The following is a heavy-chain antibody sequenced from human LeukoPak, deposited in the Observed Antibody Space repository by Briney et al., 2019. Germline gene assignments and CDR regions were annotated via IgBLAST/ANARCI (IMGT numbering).Heavy chain of an antibody. CDR1: GGSISSYY. D-gene: IGHD1-26*01. V-gene: IGHV4-59*01. J-gene: IGHJ3*02. Sequence: SETLSLTCTVSGGSISSYYWSWIRQPPGKGLEWIGYIYYSGSTNYNPSLKSRVTTSVDTSKNQFSLKPSSVTAADTAVYYCAREVGATADGAFDIWGQGTMVIVSS. CDR3: AREVGATADGAFDI. CDR2: IYYSGST.